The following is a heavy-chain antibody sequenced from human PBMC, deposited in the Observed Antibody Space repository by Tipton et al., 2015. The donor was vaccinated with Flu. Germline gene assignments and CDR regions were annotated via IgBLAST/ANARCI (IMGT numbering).Heavy chain of an antibody. V-gene: IGHV4-39*01. J-gene: IGHJ5*02. CDR2: IYYSGST. CDR3: ARLLDVSGRYWA. Sequence: TLSLTCAVSGDSISSSSYYWGWIRQPPGKGLEWIGSIYYSGSTYYNPSLKSRVTISVDTSKNQFSLKLSSVTAADTAVYYCARLLDVSGRYWAWGQGTLSASPQ. D-gene: IGHD1-26*01. CDR1: GDSISSSSYY.